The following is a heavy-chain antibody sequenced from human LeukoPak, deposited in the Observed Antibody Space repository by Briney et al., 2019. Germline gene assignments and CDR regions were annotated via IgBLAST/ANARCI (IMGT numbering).Heavy chain of an antibody. D-gene: IGHD3-3*01. V-gene: IGHV4-59*01. CDR1: GGSISSYY. J-gene: IGHJ6*03. CDR3: ARDAGVYDFWSGSRHYYMFV. CDR2: IYYSGST. Sequence: SETLTLTCTVSGGSISSYYWSWIRQPPGKGLEWIGYIYYSGSTNYNPSLKSRVTISVDTSKNQFSLKLSSVTAADTAVYYCARDAGVYDFWSGSRHYYMFVWGKGTTVTVSS.